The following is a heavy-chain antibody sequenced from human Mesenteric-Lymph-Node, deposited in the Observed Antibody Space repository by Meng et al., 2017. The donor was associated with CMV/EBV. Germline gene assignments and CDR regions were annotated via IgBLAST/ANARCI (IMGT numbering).Heavy chain of an antibody. CDR3: AKDIWPLHSSDFYGPDF. CDR2: ITWNSATI. V-gene: IGHV3-9*01. D-gene: IGHD6-19*01. CDR1: GFNFDEFA. J-gene: IGHJ4*02. Sequence: GGSLRLSCAASGFNFDEFAMHWVRQVPGKGLEWVSGITWNSATIAYADSVKGRFTISRDRARNSLYLQMNSLRPEDTALHYCAKDIWPLHSSDFYGPDFWGQGTLVTVSS.